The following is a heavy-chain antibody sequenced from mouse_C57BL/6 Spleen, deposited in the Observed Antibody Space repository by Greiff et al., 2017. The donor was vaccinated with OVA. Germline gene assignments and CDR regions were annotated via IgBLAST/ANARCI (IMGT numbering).Heavy chain of an antibody. CDR2: INPNNGGT. CDR1: GYTFTDYY. CDR3: ARYYYGSSFDY. J-gene: IGHJ2*01. V-gene: IGHV1-26*01. D-gene: IGHD1-1*01. Sequence: EVQGVESGPELVKPGASVKISCKASGYTFTDYYMNWVKQSHGKSLEWIGDINPNNGGTSYNQKFKGKATLTVDKSSSTAYMELRSLTSEDSAVYYCARYYYGSSFDYWGQGTTLTVSS.